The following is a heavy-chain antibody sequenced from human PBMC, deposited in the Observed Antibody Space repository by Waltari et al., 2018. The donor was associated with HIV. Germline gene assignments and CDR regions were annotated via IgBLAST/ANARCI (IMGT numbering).Heavy chain of an antibody. CDR1: GFNLRSFG. Sequence: VRLVESGGGVIHPGGSLSLPWAAPGFNLRSFGFPWVRQVPGKGLDWVAFTPYDGSDEYYLTSVKGRFTISKDNSRGILTLQMNSLRPEDTALYFCATDFKARGLEPSFLDSWGQGTLVTVSS. D-gene: IGHD3-10*01. J-gene: IGHJ4*02. CDR3: ATDFKARGLEPSFLDS. CDR2: TPYDGSDE. V-gene: IGHV3-30*02.